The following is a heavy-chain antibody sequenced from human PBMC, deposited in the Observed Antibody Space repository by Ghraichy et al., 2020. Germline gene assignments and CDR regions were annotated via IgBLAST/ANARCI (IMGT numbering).Heavy chain of an antibody. V-gene: IGHV3-33*08. CDR1: GFTFSSYA. D-gene: IGHD3-3*01. J-gene: IGHJ4*02. Sequence: GGSLRLSCPASGFTFSSYAMHWVLQAPGKGLEWVAVIWYDGSNTYYADSVKGRFTISRDNSKNTLYLQMNSLRAEDTAVYYCARVIWSGYSAPLDYWGQGTLVTVSA. CDR2: IWYDGSNT. CDR3: ARVIWSGYSAPLDY.